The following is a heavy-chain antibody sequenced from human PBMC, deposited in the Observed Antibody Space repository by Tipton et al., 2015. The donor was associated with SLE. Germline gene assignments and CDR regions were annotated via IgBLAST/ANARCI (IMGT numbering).Heavy chain of an antibody. D-gene: IGHD1-14*01. Sequence: TLSLTCIVSGGTISTSSYYWGWIRQSPGKGLEWIGSIHYRGGTDQNPSLASRLTISADTSRNQFSLTLTSVTAADTAKYYCVRDPALAETGTYFDRWGQGILVSVSS. V-gene: IGHV4-39*07. CDR2: IHYRGGT. CDR3: VRDPALAETGTYFDR. J-gene: IGHJ4*02. CDR1: GGTISTSSYY.